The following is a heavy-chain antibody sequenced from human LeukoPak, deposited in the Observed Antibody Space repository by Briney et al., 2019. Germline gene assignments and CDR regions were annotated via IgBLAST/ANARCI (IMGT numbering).Heavy chain of an antibody. CDR3: ARETVSVFRGVAFDT. J-gene: IGHJ3*02. CDR2: IYYSGST. D-gene: IGHD1-26*01. V-gene: IGHV4-30-4*01. CDR1: GGSISSGDYY. Sequence: SQTLSLTCTVSGGSISSGDYYWSWIRQPPGKGLEWIGYIYYSGSTYYNPSLKSRVTISVDTSKNQFSLKLSSVTAADTAVYYCARETVSVFRGVAFDTWGQGTMVTVSS.